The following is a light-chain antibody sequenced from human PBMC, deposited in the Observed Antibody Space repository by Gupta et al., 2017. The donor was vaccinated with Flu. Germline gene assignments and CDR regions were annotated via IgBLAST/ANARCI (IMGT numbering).Light chain of an antibody. V-gene: IGKV1-39*01. CDR2: AAS. Sequence: DIQMTQSPSSLSASVGDRVTITCRASQSIINYLNWYQQKPGKAPKLLIYAASSLQSGVPSRFSGSGSGTDFTLTISSLHPEDFATYYCQQTYSTPFTFGGGTKVEIK. CDR1: QSIINY. CDR3: QQTYSTPFT. J-gene: IGKJ4*01.